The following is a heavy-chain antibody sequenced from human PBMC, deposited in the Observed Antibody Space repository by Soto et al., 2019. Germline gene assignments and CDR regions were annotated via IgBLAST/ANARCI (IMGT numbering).Heavy chain of an antibody. CDR3: ARGLGVANNWFDP. J-gene: IGHJ5*02. CDR2: ISSSSSTI. D-gene: IGHD2-21*01. Sequence: PGGSLRLSCAAFGLTFTSYSMNWVRQAPGKGLEWVSYISSSSSTIYYADSVKGRFTISRDNAKNSLYLQMNSLRDEDTAVYYSARGLGVANNWFDPWGQGTLVSVSS. V-gene: IGHV3-48*02. CDR1: GLTFTSYS.